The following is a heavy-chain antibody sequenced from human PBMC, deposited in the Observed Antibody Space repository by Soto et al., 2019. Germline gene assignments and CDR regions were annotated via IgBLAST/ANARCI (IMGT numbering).Heavy chain of an antibody. CDR3: AKSAVSWGSHWSWFDS. CDR1: GFTFSSYG. J-gene: IGHJ5*01. D-gene: IGHD1-1*01. Sequence: PGGSLRLSCAASGFTFSSYGMHWVRQAPGKGLEWVAVISYDGSNKYYADSVKGRFTISRDNSKNTLYLQMNSLRAEDTAVYHCAKSAVSWGSHWSWFDSWGQGTLVTVSS. CDR2: ISYDGSNK. V-gene: IGHV3-30*18.